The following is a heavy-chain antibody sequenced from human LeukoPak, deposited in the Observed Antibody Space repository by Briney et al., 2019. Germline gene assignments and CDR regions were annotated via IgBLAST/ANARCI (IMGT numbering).Heavy chain of an antibody. CDR2: ISYDGSNK. D-gene: IGHD5-18*01. Sequence: GGSLRLSCAASGFTFSSYGMHWVRQAPGKGQEWVAVISYDGSNKYYADSVKGRFTISRDNSKNTLYLQMNSLRAEDTAVYYCAKDPDVDTAMGDAFDIWGQGTMVTVSS. V-gene: IGHV3-30*18. J-gene: IGHJ3*02. CDR1: GFTFSSYG. CDR3: AKDPDVDTAMGDAFDI.